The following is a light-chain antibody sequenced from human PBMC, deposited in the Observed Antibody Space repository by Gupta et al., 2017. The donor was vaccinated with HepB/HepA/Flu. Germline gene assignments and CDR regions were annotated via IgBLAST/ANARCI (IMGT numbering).Light chain of an antibody. J-gene: IGLJ2*01. CDR1: SSDVGSYTL. Sequence: QSAPTPPDSASGYPGQWITISCTGTSSDVGSYTLVSWYQQHPGKAPKLMIYEVNKRPSGVANRFSGSKSSNTTSLTISGLEAEDEADYYCCSYAGRSTSVVFGGGTKLTVL. CDR3: CSYAGRSTSVV. V-gene: IGLV2-23*02. CDR2: EVN.